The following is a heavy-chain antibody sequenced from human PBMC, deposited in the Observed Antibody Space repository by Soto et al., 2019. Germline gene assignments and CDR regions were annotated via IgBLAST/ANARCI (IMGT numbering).Heavy chain of an antibody. CDR3: ARTSITIFGVVRGAFDI. Sequence: LKISCKGSGYSFTSYWISWVRQMPGKGLEWMGRIDPSDSYTNYSPSFQGHVTISADKSISTAYLQWSSLKASDTAMYYCARTSITIFGVVRGAFDIWGQGTMVTV. CDR1: GYSFTSYW. D-gene: IGHD3-3*01. J-gene: IGHJ3*02. CDR2: IDPSDSYT. V-gene: IGHV5-10-1*01.